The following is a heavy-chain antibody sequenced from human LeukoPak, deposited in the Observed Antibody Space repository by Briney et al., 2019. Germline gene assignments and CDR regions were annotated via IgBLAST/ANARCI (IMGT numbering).Heavy chain of an antibody. D-gene: IGHD1-26*01. CDR3: ARAVFGAFDY. CDR1: GFTFGSYW. J-gene: IGHJ4*02. CDR2: IKQDGSEE. Sequence: PGGSLGLSCAASGFTFGSYWMSWVRQAPGKGLEWVANIKQDGSEEYYVDSVKGRFTISRDNAKNSLYLQMNSLRAEDTAVYYCARAVFGAFDYWGQGTLVTVSS. V-gene: IGHV3-7*01.